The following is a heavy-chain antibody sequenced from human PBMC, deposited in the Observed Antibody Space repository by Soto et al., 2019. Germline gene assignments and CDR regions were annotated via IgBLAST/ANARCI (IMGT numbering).Heavy chain of an antibody. J-gene: IGHJ4*02. Sequence: GGSLRLSCVASGFTFSSYAMHWVRQTPGKGLEWVAVISYDGANQYYADSVKGRFTISRDTSKNTLYLQMNSLRAEDTAVYYCARGDNFYDSSGYYYWGQGTLVTVS. CDR1: GFTFSSYA. CDR2: ISYDGANQ. CDR3: ARGDNFYDSSGYYY. V-gene: IGHV3-30-3*01. D-gene: IGHD3-22*01.